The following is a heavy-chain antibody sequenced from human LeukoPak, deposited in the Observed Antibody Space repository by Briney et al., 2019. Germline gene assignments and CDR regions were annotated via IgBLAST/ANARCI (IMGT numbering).Heavy chain of an antibody. Sequence: GGSLRLSCAASGFTFSSYWMHWVRQAPGKGLVWVSRIKSDGSNTNYADSAKGRFTISRDNAKNTLYLQMNSLRAEDTAVYYCTRVGDYGGNWAWYFDLWGRGTLVTVSS. CDR3: TRVGDYGGNWAWYFDL. CDR1: GFTFSSYW. V-gene: IGHV3-74*01. J-gene: IGHJ2*01. D-gene: IGHD4-23*01. CDR2: IKSDGSNT.